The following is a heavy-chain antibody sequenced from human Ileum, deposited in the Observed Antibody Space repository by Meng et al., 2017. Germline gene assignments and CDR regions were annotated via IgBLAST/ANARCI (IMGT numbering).Heavy chain of an antibody. CDR3: ARSSTSPASYFFDY. V-gene: IGHV4-61*01. CDR1: GGSVSSGSYY. D-gene: IGHD6-6*01. CDR2: IYYSGST. Sequence: QVQLQESRPRLVTPAETLALACTVSGGSVSSGSYYWSWIRQPPGKGLEWIGHIYYSGSTNYNPSLKSRVTISVDMSKNQFSLKLNSVTAADTAIYFCARSSTSPASYFFDYWGQGTLVTVSS. J-gene: IGHJ4*02.